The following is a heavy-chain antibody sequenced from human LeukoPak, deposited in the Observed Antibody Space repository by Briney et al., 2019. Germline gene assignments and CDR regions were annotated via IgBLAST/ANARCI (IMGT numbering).Heavy chain of an antibody. Sequence: GASVKVSCKASGYTFTSYGISWVRQAPGQGLEWMGWISAYNGNTNYAQKLQGRVTMTTDTSTSTAYMELRSLRSDDTAVYYCARDWRGYDILTGSNWFDPWGQGTLVTVSS. V-gene: IGHV1-18*01. J-gene: IGHJ5*02. CDR2: ISAYNGNT. D-gene: IGHD3-9*01. CDR1: GYTFTSYG. CDR3: ARDWRGYDILTGSNWFDP.